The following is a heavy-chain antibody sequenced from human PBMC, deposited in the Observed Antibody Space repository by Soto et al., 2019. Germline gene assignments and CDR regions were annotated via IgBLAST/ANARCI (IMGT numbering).Heavy chain of an antibody. D-gene: IGHD2-15*01. J-gene: IGHJ5*02. CDR1: GGTFSSYA. CDR2: IIPIFGTA. Sequence: QVQLVQSGAEVKKPGSSVKVSCKASGGTFSSYAISWVRQAPGQGLEWMGGIIPIFGTANYAQKFQGRVTITADESQSTAYMEVSSLRSEDTAVYYCARGPLGYCSGGSCYSPWFDPWGQGTLVTVSS. V-gene: IGHV1-69*01. CDR3: ARGPLGYCSGGSCYSPWFDP.